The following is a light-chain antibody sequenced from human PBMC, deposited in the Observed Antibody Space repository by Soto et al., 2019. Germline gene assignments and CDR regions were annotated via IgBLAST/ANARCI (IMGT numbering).Light chain of an antibody. V-gene: IGKV3-15*01. CDR3: QQYNNWQRT. CDR1: QSVSSD. J-gene: IGKJ1*01. CDR2: GAS. Sequence: EIVMTQSPATLSVSPGERATLSCRASQSVSSDLAWYHQKPGQAPRLLIYGASTRATGITARFSGSGSGTEFTLTINSLQSDDFEVYYCQQYNNWQRTFGKGTKVDI.